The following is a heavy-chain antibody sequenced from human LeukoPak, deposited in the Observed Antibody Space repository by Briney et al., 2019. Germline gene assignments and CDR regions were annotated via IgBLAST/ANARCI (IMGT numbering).Heavy chain of an antibody. D-gene: IGHD5-24*01. J-gene: IGHJ4*02. CDR2: ISHDGNNK. Sequence: LRLSXAASGXIFSSYAMVWVRQAPGKGLEWVAIISHDGNNKYYADPVRGRFTISRDISKNTLYLQMSSLRAEDTGLYYGTRGDHYIPFDYWGQGTLVTVSS. V-gene: IGHV3-30*15. CDR3: TRGDHYIPFDY. CDR1: GXIFSSYA.